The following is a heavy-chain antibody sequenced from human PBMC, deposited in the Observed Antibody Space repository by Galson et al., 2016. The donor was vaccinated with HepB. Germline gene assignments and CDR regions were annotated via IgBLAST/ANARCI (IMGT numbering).Heavy chain of an antibody. CDR3: AREQVEASYYGSGSGYYYYYGMDI. V-gene: IGHV3-53*01. CDR1: GITVSSNY. CDR2: IYSGGTT. Sequence: SLRLSCATSGITVSSNYMSWVRQAPGKGLEWVSVIYSGGTTYYADSVKGRFTISRNNSKSTLYLQMNSLRPEDTAVYYCAREQVEASYYGSGSGYYYYYGMDIWGQGTTVIVSS. D-gene: IGHD3-10*01. J-gene: IGHJ6*02.